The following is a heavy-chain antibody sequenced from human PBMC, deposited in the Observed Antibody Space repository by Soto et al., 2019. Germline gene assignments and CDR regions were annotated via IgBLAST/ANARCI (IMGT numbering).Heavy chain of an antibody. J-gene: IGHJ6*02. CDR3: AGGPAGTFYYSGMDV. CDR2: ITSNGGST. Sequence: EVQLAESGGGLVQPGGSLRLSCAASGFTFSSYAMHWVRQAPGQGLEYVSAITSNGGSTYYANSVKGRFTISRDNSNSTRYLQMGSLRSEDMAVYYCAGGPAGTFYYSGMDVWGQGTTVTVSS. D-gene: IGHD6-19*01. V-gene: IGHV3-64*01. CDR1: GFTFSSYA.